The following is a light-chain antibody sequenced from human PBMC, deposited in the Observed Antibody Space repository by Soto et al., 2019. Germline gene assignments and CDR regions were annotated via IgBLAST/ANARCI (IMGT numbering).Light chain of an antibody. CDR3: ISCTTRSSSHVV. V-gene: IGLV2-14*03. CDR2: DVS. Sequence: QSALTQTASVSGSPGQSITISCTGTSSDVGGSDYVSWYQQLPGKAPKLIISDVSIRPSGVSNRFSGSKSGNTASLTISGLQAEDEADYYCISCTTRSSSHVVFGGGTKLTVL. CDR1: SSDVGGSDY. J-gene: IGLJ2*01.